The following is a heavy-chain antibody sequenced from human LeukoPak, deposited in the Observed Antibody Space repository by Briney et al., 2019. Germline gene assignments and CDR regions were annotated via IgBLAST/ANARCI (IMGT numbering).Heavy chain of an antibody. J-gene: IGHJ4*02. Sequence: SETLSLTCTVSGGSISSYYWSWIRQPAGKGLVWIGRIYTSGSTNYNPSLKSRVTMSVDTSKNQFSLKLSSVTAADTAVYYCARDPPAPSGSYHDYWGQGTLVTVSS. CDR3: ARDPPAPSGSYHDY. CDR1: GGSISSYY. D-gene: IGHD1-26*01. V-gene: IGHV4-4*07. CDR2: IYTSGST.